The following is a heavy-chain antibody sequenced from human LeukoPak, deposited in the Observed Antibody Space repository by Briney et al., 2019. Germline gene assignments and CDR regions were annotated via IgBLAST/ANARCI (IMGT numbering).Heavy chain of an antibody. CDR2: ISYDGSNK. D-gene: IGHD6-13*01. CDR1: GFTFSSYA. V-gene: IGHV3-30-3*02. CDR3: AKFHMAAGTVDYFDC. Sequence: PGGSLRLSCAASGFTFSSYAMHWVRQAPGKGLEWVAVISYDGSNKYYADSVKGRFTISRDNSKNTLYLQMSSLRAEDTAIYYCAKFHMAAGTVDYFDCWGQGTLVIVSS. J-gene: IGHJ4*02.